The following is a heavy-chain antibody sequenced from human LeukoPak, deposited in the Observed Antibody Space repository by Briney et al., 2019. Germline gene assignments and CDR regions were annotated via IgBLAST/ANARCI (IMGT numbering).Heavy chain of an antibody. CDR3: AKDPGSGGYFSWFDY. CDR1: GLTFSSYA. V-gene: IGHV3-23*01. CDR2: ISGSGGST. D-gene: IGHD1-26*01. Sequence: GGSLRLSCAASGLTFSSYAMSWVRQAPGKGLEWVSAISGSGGSTYYADSVKGRFTISRDNSKNTLYLQMNSLRAEDTAVYYCAKDPGSGGYFSWFDYWGQGTLVTVSS. J-gene: IGHJ4*02.